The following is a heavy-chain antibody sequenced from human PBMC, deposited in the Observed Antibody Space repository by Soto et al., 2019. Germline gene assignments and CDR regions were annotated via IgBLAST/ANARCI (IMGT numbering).Heavy chain of an antibody. Sequence: AGGSLRLSCAASGLTCSSYAMHWVRQAPGKGLEWVAVISYDGSNKYYAGSVKGRFTISRDNSKTTLYLQMNSLRAEATAVYYCAREVRIANPTYYYYYGMDVSGQGTTVTVSS. V-gene: IGHV3-30-3*01. CDR2: ISYDGSNK. D-gene: IGHD2-15*01. J-gene: IGHJ6*02. CDR3: AREVRIANPTYYYYYGMDV. CDR1: GLTCSSYA.